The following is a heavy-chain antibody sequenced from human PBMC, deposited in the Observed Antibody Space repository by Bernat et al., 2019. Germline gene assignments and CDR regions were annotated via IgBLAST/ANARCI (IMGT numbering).Heavy chain of an antibody. Sequence: QEQLQQWGAGLLKPSETLSLTCAVYVGSFSGNLWSWIRQPPGKGLEWIGEVSHNGGTNYNPSLKSRVTISVDTSKNQFSLKLTSVTAADTAVYYCARGRNVQQQLVHYFGSWGQGTRVTVSS. V-gene: IGHV4-34*01. CDR2: VSHNGGT. J-gene: IGHJ4*02. CDR3: ARGRNVQQQLVHYFGS. CDR1: VGSFSGNL. D-gene: IGHD6-13*01.